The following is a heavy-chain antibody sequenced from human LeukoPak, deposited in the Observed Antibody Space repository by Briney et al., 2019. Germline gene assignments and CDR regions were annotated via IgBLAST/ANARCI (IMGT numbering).Heavy chain of an antibody. CDR3: GRQGYTASYYFLDF. CDR2: IYTTGAT. J-gene: IGHJ4*02. Sequence: SETLSLTCTVSSGSINSYYWGWVRQPPGKGLEWIGRIYTTGATQYNPSLKSRVTMSIDTSTNQFSLNLRSMTAADTAVYYCGRQGYTASYYFLDFWTQGTLVAVS. D-gene: IGHD1-26*01. CDR1: SGSINSYY. V-gene: IGHV4-4*07.